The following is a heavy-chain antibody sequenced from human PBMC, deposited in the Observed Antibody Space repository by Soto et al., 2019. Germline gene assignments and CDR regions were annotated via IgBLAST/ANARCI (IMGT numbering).Heavy chain of an antibody. V-gene: IGHV3-33*01. D-gene: IGHD3-16*01. J-gene: IGHJ4*02. Sequence: PGGSLRLSCAASGFTFSSYGMHWVRQAPGKGLEWVAVIWYDGSNKYYADSVKGRFTISRDNSKNTLYLQMNSLRAEDTAVYYCARSTYDYVWGSYLDYWGQGTLVTVSS. CDR3: ARSTYDYVWGSYLDY. CDR1: GFTFSSYG. CDR2: IWYDGSNK.